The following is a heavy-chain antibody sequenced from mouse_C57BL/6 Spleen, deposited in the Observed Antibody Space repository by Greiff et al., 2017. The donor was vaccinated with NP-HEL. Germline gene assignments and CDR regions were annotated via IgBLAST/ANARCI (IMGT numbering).Heavy chain of an antibody. CDR1: GFTFSSYA. J-gene: IGHJ2*01. V-gene: IGHV5-4*03. CDR2: ISDGGSYT. CDR3: ARVYYDYDRAVDY. D-gene: IGHD2-4*01. Sequence: EVKLVESGGGLVKPGGSLKLSCAASGFTFSSYAMSWVRQTPEKRLEWVATISDGGSYTYYPDNVKGRFTISRDNAKNNLYLQMSHLKSEDTAMYYCARVYYDYDRAVDYWGQGTTLTVSS.